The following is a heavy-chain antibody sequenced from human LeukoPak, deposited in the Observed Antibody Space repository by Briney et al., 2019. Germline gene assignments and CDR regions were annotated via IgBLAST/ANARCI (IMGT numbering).Heavy chain of an antibody. CDR3: AKGARGSGSYFDY. Sequence: GRSLRLSCAASGFTFSSYGMHWVRQAPGKGLEWVAVISYDGSNKYYADSVKGRLTISRDNSKNTLYLQMNSLRAEDTAVYYCAKGARGSGSYFDYWGQGTLVTVSS. CDR1: GFTFSSYG. D-gene: IGHD3-10*01. V-gene: IGHV3-30*18. CDR2: ISYDGSNK. J-gene: IGHJ4*02.